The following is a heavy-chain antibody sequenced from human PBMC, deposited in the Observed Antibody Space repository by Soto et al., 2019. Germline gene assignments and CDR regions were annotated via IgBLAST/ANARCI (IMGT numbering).Heavy chain of an antibody. Sequence: QVQMVQSGPEVKMPGASVKVSCTTSGYTFTAYGLAWLRQAPGQRPEWMGWVSTNDDRTNYARKFQGRVTMTTDRSTPQSAMELRRMGSDDTAVYYFARELNTDSIAYSSIGFRGQGTLVIVSS. J-gene: IGHJ4*02. V-gene: IGHV1-18*01. CDR3: ARELNTDSIAYSSIGF. CDR1: GYTFTAYG. CDR2: VSTNDDRT. D-gene: IGHD3-22*01.